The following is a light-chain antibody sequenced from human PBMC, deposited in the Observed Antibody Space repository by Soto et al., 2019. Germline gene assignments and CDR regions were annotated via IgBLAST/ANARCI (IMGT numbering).Light chain of an antibody. Sequence: QSALTQPASVSGSPGQSITISCTGTSSDVGGYNSVSWFQQHPIKAPKFIIYEVSHRPSGVSIPFSGSKSGNTPSLPISGLQAEDEDYHYRNSSRHSTTLVLGTGTKHTAL. CDR2: EVS. CDR1: SSDVGGYNS. J-gene: IGLJ1*01. CDR3: NSSRHSTTLV. V-gene: IGLV2-14*01.